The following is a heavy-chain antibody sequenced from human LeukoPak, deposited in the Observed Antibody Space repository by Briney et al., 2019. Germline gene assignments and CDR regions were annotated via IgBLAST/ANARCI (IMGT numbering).Heavy chain of an antibody. J-gene: IGHJ5*02. D-gene: IGHD6-13*01. Sequence: PQASVKVSCKASGGTFSSYAISWVRQAPGQGLEWMGGIIPIFGTANYAQKFQGRVTITADESTSTAYMELSSLRSEDTAVYYCAIATAAGNWFDPWGQGTLVTVSS. CDR2: IIPIFGTA. CDR1: GGTFSSYA. CDR3: AIATAAGNWFDP. V-gene: IGHV1-69*13.